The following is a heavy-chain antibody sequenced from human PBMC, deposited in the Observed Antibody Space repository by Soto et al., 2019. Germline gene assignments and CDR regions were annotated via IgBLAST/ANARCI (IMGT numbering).Heavy chain of an antibody. V-gene: IGHV3-48*03. CDR1: GFSFSDYE. Sequence: EVQLVESGGAGVQPGGSLRLSCAASGFSFSDYERNWVRQAPGKGLEWVSYSGRSGSTIEYADSVKGRFTISRDYAKTSLYLQMKGLRVEDTAVYYCAIGYYSKKFDYWGQGTLVSVSS. D-gene: IGHD3-22*01. CDR3: AIGYYSKKFDY. CDR2: SGRSGSTI. J-gene: IGHJ4*02.